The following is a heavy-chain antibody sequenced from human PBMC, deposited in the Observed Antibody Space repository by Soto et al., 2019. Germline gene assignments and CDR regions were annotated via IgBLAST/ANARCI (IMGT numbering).Heavy chain of an antibody. J-gene: IGHJ4*02. CDR1: GFAFSSYG. CDR2: ISYDGSLQ. D-gene: IGHD3-10*01. CDR3: VSDRGYGHASVPYS. Sequence: QAQLVESGGGVFQPGRSLRLSCAASGFAFSSYGMHWDRQAPGTALEWVAVISYDGSLQHYADSVKGRFTISRDNSKNMVLLQMSSLRAEDTAVYYCVSDRGYGHASVPYSWGQGTLVSVSS. V-gene: IGHV3-30*03.